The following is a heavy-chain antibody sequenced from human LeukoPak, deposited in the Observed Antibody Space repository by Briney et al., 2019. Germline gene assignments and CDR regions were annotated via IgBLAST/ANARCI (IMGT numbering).Heavy chain of an antibody. CDR3: ARFRGVVSSSLLDF. J-gene: IGHJ4*02. CDR1: GDSITSSGYY. CDR2: IHFSGTT. D-gene: IGHD3-10*01. Sequence: PSDTLSLTCTVSGDSITSSGYYWAWIRQPPGKGLEWIGIIHFSGTTYYNPSLKSRVTISVDTSKNQFSLKVTSVTAADTAVYYCARFRGVVSSSLLDFWGQGTLVTVSS. V-gene: IGHV4-39*01.